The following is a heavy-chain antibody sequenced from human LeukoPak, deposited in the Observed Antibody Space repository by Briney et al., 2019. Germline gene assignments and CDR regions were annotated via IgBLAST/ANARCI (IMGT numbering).Heavy chain of an antibody. V-gene: IGHV3-23*01. CDR1: GFTCSSYA. CDR3: AKYQIIVTVVENRFDY. D-gene: IGHD3-22*01. Sequence: PGGSLRLSCAASGFTCSSYAMSWVRQAPGKGLEWVSAISGSGGSTYYADSVKGRFTISRDNSKNTLYLQMNSLRAEDTAVYYCAKYQIIVTVVENRFDYWGQGTLVTVSS. CDR2: ISGSGGST. J-gene: IGHJ4*02.